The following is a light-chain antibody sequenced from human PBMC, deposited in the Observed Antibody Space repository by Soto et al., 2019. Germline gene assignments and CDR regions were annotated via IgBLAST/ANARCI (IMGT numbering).Light chain of an antibody. J-gene: IGKJ4*01. V-gene: IGKV2-28*01. CDR2: LGS. CDR3: MQALQTPRT. Sequence: DIVMTQSPLSLPVTPGEPASISCRSSQSLLHSNGYNYLDWYLQKPGQSPQLLIYLGSNRASGGTDRFSGSGSGTDFTLKISRVEAEDVGVYYCMQALQTPRTFGGGTKVEIK. CDR1: QSLLHSNGYNY.